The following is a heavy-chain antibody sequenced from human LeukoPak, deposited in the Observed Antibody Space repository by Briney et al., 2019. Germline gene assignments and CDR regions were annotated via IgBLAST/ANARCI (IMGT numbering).Heavy chain of an antibody. J-gene: IGHJ3*01. CDR1: GLTFNMYG. CDR2: IRGRTGHI. V-gene: IGHV3-21*03. D-gene: IGHD3-10*02. Sequence: PGGSLRLSCVASGLTFNMYGMTWVRQAPGKGPEWVSSIRGRTGHIMYRDSVKGRFTISRDNSKNTIYLQMSSLRVEDTAVYYCAKDVLVWGQGTAVTVSS. CDR3: AKDVLV.